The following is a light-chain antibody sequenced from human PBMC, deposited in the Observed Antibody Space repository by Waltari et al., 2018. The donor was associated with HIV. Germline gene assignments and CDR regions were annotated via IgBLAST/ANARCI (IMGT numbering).Light chain of an antibody. CDR1: QSLRGAY. V-gene: IGKV3-20*01. CDR3: QQYGYSPRT. Sequence: EIVLTQSPGTLSLSPGERATLSSGASQSLRGAYLGWHQQKPGQPPRLLIYGTSNRATGIPDRFSGTGSETNFTLIITRLEPEDFAVYYCQQYGYSPRTFGQGTRLEIK. J-gene: IGKJ5*01. CDR2: GTS.